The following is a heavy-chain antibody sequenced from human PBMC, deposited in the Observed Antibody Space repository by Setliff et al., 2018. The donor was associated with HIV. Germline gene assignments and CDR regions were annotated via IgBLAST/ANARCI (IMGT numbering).Heavy chain of an antibody. J-gene: IGHJ3*02. CDR3: TRGGYSGAFLDAFDI. CDR1: GYSFTSYG. D-gene: IGHD1-26*01. CDR2: ITTYNGGT. Sequence: ASVKVSCKASGYSFTSYGLSWVRQAPGQGLEWMGAITTYNGGTNYAQKFQGRVTMTTDTSTSTAYMELRSLRSDDTAVYYCTRGGYSGAFLDAFDIWGQGTMVTVSS. V-gene: IGHV1-18*01.